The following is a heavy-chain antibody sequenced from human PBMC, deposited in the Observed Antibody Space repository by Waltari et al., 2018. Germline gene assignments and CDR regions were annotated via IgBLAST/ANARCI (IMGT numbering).Heavy chain of an antibody. D-gene: IGHD2-8*01. CDR2: IYYSGST. J-gene: IGHJ5*02. V-gene: IGHV4-39*07. CDR3: ARDSDCTNGVCLYNWFDP. CDR1: GGSISSSSYY. Sequence: QLQLQESGPGLVKPSETLSLTCTVSGGSISSSSYYWGWIRQPPGKGLEWIGSIYYSGSTYYNPSLKSRVTIAVDTSKNQFSRKLSSVTAADTAVYYCARDSDCTNGVCLYNWFDPWGQGTLVTVSS.